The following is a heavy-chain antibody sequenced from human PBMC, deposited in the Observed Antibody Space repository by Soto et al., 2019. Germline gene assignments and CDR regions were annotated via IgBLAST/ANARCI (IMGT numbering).Heavy chain of an antibody. Sequence: QVQLVQSGAEVKKPGSSVKVSCKASGGTFSSYAISRVRQAPGQGLEWMGGIIPILGTANYAQKFQGRVTITADESTSTAYMELSSLRSEDTAVYYCAREGIVATSYYYYGMDVWGQGTTVTVSS. J-gene: IGHJ6*02. D-gene: IGHD5-12*01. CDR3: AREGIVATSYYYYGMDV. CDR2: IIPILGTA. CDR1: GGTFSSYA. V-gene: IGHV1-69*01.